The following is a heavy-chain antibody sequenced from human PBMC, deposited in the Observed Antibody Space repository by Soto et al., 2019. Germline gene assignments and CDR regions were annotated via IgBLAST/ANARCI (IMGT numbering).Heavy chain of an antibody. CDR2: ISGSGGST. CDR3: AKSLWDYGDPNDAFDI. Sequence: EVQLLESGGGLVQPGGSLRLSCAASGFTFSSYAMSWVRQAPGKGLEWVSAISGSGGSTYYADSVKGRFTTSRDNSKNTLYLQMNSLRAEDTAVYYCAKSLWDYGDPNDAFDIWGQGTMVTVSS. D-gene: IGHD4-17*01. CDR1: GFTFSSYA. V-gene: IGHV3-23*01. J-gene: IGHJ3*02.